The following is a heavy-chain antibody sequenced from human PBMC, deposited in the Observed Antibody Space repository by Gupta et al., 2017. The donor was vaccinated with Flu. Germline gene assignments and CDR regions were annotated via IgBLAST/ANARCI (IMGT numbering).Heavy chain of an antibody. Sequence: WFRQPPGKGLELLTYIRIQPFRGTAEYATSVKDRFIISGDDSKGIVYLQMNSRTTEDTAMYYCTREIFDARTVVSKGLRGAFWFDPWGQGTLVTVSS. CDR2: IRIQPFRGTA. J-gene: IGHJ5*02. D-gene: IGHD2-21*01. CDR3: TREIFDARTVVSKGLRGAFWFDP. V-gene: IGHV3-49*03.